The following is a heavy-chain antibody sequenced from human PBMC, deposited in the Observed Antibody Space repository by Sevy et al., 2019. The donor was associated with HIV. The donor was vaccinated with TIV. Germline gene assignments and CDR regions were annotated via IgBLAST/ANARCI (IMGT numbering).Heavy chain of an antibody. CDR1: GFTFSSYS. Sequence: GGSLRLSCAASGFTFSSYSMNWVRQAPGKGLEWVSSITSRSSYIYYADSVKGRFTISRDNAKNLLYLQMNSLRAEDTAVYYCARGGYYGYSGLDYWGQGTLVTVSS. V-gene: IGHV3-21*01. J-gene: IGHJ4*02. CDR2: ITSRSSYI. D-gene: IGHD3-10*01. CDR3: ARGGYYGYSGLDY.